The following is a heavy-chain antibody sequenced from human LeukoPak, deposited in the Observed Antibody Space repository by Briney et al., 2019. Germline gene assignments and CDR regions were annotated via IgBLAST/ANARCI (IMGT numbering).Heavy chain of an antibody. CDR3: VKVLRYFDWLEGVGGELDY. CDR2: ISSNGGST. J-gene: IGHJ4*02. D-gene: IGHD3-9*01. CDR1: GFTFSSYA. Sequence: GGSLRLSCAASGFTFSSYAMSWVRQAPGKGLEWVSAISSNGGSTYYADSVKGRFTISRDNSKNTLYLQMSSLRAEDTAVYYCVKVLRYFDWLEGVGGELDYWGQGTLVTVSS. V-gene: IGHV3-64D*06.